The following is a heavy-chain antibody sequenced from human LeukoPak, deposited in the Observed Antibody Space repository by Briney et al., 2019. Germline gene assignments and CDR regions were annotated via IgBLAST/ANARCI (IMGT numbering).Heavy chain of an antibody. Sequence: GESLRLSCVLSGLTFSDAWMSWVRQAPGKGLEWVSVIYSGGSTYYADSVKGRFTISRDNSKNTLYLQMNSLRAEDTAVYYCARIKVRGVFDYWGQGTLVTVSS. CDR3: ARIKVRGVFDY. V-gene: IGHV3-66*01. J-gene: IGHJ4*02. D-gene: IGHD3-10*01. CDR2: IYSGGST. CDR1: GLTFSDAW.